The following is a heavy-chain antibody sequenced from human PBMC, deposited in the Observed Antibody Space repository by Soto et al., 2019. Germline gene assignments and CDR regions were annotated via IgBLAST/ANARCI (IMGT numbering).Heavy chain of an antibody. D-gene: IGHD5-18*01. Sequence: QVQLQESGPGLVKPSQTLSLTCTVSGGSISSGDYYWSWIRQPPGKGLEWIGYIYYSGSTYYNPSLKSRVTISVDTSTNQFSLKLSSVTAADTAVYYCARANRGYRYGAERYYFDYWGQGTLVTVSS. V-gene: IGHV4-30-4*01. CDR2: IYYSGST. CDR3: ARANRGYRYGAERYYFDY. J-gene: IGHJ4*02. CDR1: GGSISSGDYY.